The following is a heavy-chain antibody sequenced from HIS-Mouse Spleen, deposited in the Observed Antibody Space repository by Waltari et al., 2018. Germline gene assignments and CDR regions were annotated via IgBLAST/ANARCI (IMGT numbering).Heavy chain of an antibody. J-gene: IGHJ5*02. CDR2: ISSSSSYI. CDR3: ARAYSSSWYWFDP. V-gene: IGHV3-21*01. D-gene: IGHD6-13*01. Sequence: KMLEWVSSISSSSSYIYYADSVKGRFTISRDNAKNSLYLQMNSLRAEDTAVYYCARAYSSSWYWFDPWGQGTLVTVSS.